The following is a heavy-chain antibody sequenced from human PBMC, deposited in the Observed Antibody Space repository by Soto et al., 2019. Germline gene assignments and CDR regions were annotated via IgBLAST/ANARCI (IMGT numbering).Heavy chain of an antibody. CDR2: IRSKANSYAT. V-gene: IGHV3-73*01. CDR1: GFTFSGSA. D-gene: IGHD3-10*01. CDR3: NRPLYYSGSGSYSEDYYYYMDV. Sequence: EVQLVESGGGLVQPGGSLKLSCAASGFTFSGSAMHWVRQASGKGLEWVGRIRSKANSYATAYAASVKGRFTISRDDSENTEYLQMQRLNTEDAAVYYCNRPLYYSGSGSYSEDYYYYMDVWGKGTTVTVSS. J-gene: IGHJ6*03.